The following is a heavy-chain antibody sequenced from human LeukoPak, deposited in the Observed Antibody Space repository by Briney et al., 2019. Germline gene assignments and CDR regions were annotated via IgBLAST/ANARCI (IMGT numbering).Heavy chain of an antibody. CDR3: ARVGNLDAFDI. CDR2: INHSGST. Sequence: SETLSLTCAVYGGSFSGYYWSWIRQPPGKGLEWIGEINHSGSTNYNPSLKSRVTISVDTSKNQFSLKLSSATAADTAVYYCARVGNLDAFDIWGQGTMVTVSS. CDR1: GGSFSGYY. J-gene: IGHJ3*02. V-gene: IGHV4-34*01. D-gene: IGHD4-23*01.